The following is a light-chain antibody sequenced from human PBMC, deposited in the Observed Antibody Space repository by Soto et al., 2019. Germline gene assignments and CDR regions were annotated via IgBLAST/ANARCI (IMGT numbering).Light chain of an antibody. CDR3: AAWDDSLNAPYV. Sequence: QSGLNQPPSASGTPGQRVTISCSGSSSNIGSNTVNWYQQLPGTAPKLLIYSNNQRPSGVPDRFSGSKSGTSASLAISGLQSEDEADYYCAAWDDSLNAPYVFGTGTKVTVL. CDR1: SSNIGSNT. V-gene: IGLV1-44*01. J-gene: IGLJ1*01. CDR2: SNN.